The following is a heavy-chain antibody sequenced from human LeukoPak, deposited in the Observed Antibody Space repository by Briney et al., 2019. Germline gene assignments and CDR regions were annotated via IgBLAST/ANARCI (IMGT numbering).Heavy chain of an antibody. V-gene: IGHV1-24*01. D-gene: IGHD6-13*01. CDR3: ATAAFIAAAGTLFDY. CDR2: FDPEDGET. Sequence: AAVKVSCKVSGYKFTDLSIHWVRQAPGKGVEWMGGFDPEDGETIYAQKFQGRVTMTEDTSTDTAYMELSSLRSEDTAVYYCATAAFIAAAGTLFDYWGQGTLVTVSS. CDR1: GYKFTDLS. J-gene: IGHJ4*02.